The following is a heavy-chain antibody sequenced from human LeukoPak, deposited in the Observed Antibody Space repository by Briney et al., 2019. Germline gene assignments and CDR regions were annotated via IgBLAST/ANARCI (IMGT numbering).Heavy chain of an antibody. CDR1: DGSFSSSSHY. Sequence: SETLSLTCTVSDGSFSSSSHYWAWIRQPPEKGLEWIGTVWNIGRTHYNPPLRSRVTMSVDTSRNQFSLNLGSVTAADTAVYYCASQGNRYGDYLGYWGQGTLVTVSS. CDR3: ASQGNRYGDYLGY. J-gene: IGHJ4*02. V-gene: IGHV4-39*07. CDR2: VWNIGRT. D-gene: IGHD4-17*01.